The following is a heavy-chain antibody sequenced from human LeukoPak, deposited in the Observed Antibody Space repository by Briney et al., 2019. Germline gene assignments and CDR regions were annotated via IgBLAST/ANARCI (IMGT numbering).Heavy chain of an antibody. Sequence: SETLSLTCSVSGGSISRITYSWDWIRQLPGKGLEWIGGIYSSGRTSANPSLKSRVTMSVDTSKNQFSLKLSSVTAADTAVCYCATYVAWGRGTLVTVSS. CDR3: ATYVA. J-gene: IGHJ5*02. D-gene: IGHD3-16*01. CDR1: GGSISRITYS. V-gene: IGHV4-39*01. CDR2: IYSSGRT.